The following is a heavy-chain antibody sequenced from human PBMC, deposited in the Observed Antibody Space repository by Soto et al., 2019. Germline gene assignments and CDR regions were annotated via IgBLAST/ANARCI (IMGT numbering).Heavy chain of an antibody. J-gene: IGHJ5*02. D-gene: IGHD3-10*01. CDR2: ISGSGGST. Sequence: EVQLLESGGDLVQPGGSLRLSCAASGFTFSSYAMSWVRQAPGKGLEWVSSISGSGGSTYYADSVKGRFTISRDNSKDTLDRQTSSLTAKDTAIYYCAKGAYGSGSYYRNWFDPWGQGTLVIVSS. V-gene: IGHV3-23*01. CDR3: AKGAYGSGSYYRNWFDP. CDR1: GFTFSSYA.